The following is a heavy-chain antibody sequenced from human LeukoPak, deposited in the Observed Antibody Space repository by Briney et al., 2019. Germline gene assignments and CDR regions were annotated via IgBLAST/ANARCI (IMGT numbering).Heavy chain of an antibody. J-gene: IGHJ1*01. D-gene: IGHD6-13*01. CDR1: GGSFSGPF. CDR3: ARALAAAVIN. Sequence: SETLCLTCDVSGGSFSGPFYSWIGQSPRKGLEWIGEITHRGSINYNPSLKSRAALSVDTSKNQFSLKLTSVTAADIRVYYCARALAAAVINWGQGTLVTVSS. CDR2: ITHRGSI. V-gene: IGHV4-34*01.